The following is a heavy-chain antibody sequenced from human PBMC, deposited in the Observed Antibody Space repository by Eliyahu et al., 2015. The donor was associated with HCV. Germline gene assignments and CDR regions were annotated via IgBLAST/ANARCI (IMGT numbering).Heavy chain of an antibody. V-gene: IGHV1-2*02. J-gene: IGHJ4*02. Sequence: QVQLVQSGAEVKKPGASVKVSCKASGYTFXGYYMHWVRQAPGQGLEWMGWINPNSGGTNYAQKFQGRVTMTRDTSISTAYMELSRLRSDDTAVYYCASSSRHSSGWYSSDYWGQGTLVTVSS. D-gene: IGHD6-19*01. CDR2: INPNSGGT. CDR3: ASSSRHSSGWYSSDY. CDR1: GYTFXGYY.